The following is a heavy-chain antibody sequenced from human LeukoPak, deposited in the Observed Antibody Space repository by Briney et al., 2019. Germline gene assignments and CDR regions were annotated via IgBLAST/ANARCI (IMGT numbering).Heavy chain of an antibody. J-gene: IGHJ3*01. CDR2: ISGSGGST. CDR3: AKDRSCSGSSCNVGS. D-gene: IGHD2-2*01. CDR1: GFTFSSFA. Sequence: GRSLRLSCAASGFTFSSFAMSWVRQAPGKGLEWVSAISGSGGSTYYADSVKGRFTIPRDNSKNTLFLQMTSLRAEDTAVYYCAKDRSCSGSSCNVGSWGQGTMVTVSS. V-gene: IGHV3-23*01.